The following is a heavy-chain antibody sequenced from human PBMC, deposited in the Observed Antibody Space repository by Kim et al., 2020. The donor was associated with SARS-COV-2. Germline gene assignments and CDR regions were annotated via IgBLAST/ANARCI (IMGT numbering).Heavy chain of an antibody. D-gene: IGHD3-16*02. J-gene: IGHJ6*02. CDR1: GYTFTSYG. CDR3: ARDVTSYYYFYGMDV. CDR2: ISTFYGNT. V-gene: IGHV1-18*04. Sequence: ASVKVSCRASGYTFTSYGISWVRQVPGQGLEWLGWISTFYGNTNYTQRLQGRVTMTTDSSTATAYMELRNIQPDDTATYYCARDVTSYYYFYGMDVWGQGTTVTVSS.